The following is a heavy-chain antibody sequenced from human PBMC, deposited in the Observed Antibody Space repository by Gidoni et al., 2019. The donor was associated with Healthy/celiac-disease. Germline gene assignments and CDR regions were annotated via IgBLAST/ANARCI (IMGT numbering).Heavy chain of an antibody. CDR2: MNPNSGKT. CDR1: GYTFTSYD. D-gene: IGHD2-2*01. J-gene: IGHJ6*02. CDR3: ARGFGNQLPTANYGMDV. V-gene: IGHV1-8*01. Sequence: QMQLVQSGAGVKKPGASVKVSCKASGYTFTSYDINWVRQGTGQGLEWMGWMNPNSGKTGYAQKFQGRVTMTRNTSISTAYMEVSSLRSEDTAVYYFARGFGNQLPTANYGMDVWGQGTTVTVSS.